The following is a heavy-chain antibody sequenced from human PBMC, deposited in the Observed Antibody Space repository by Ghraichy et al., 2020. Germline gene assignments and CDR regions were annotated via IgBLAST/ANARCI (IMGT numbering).Heavy chain of an antibody. CDR3: ARGGLAVVVPAAIHRYYYYGMDV. Sequence: SETLSLTCAVYGGSFSGYYWSWIRQPPGKGLEWIGEINHSGSTNYNPSLKSRVTISVDTSKNQFSLKLSSVTAADTAVYYCARGGLAVVVPAAIHRYYYYGMDVWGQGTTVTVSS. V-gene: IGHV4-34*01. CDR1: GGSFSGYY. CDR2: INHSGST. J-gene: IGHJ6*02. D-gene: IGHD2-2*02.